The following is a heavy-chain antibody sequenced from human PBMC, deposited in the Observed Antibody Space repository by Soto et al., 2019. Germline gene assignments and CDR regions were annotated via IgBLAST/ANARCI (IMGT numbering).Heavy chain of an antibody. D-gene: IGHD2-2*01. CDR2: ISGSGGST. CDR1: GFTFSSYA. Sequence: GGSLRLSCAASGFTFSSYAMSWVRQAPGKGLEWVSAISGSGGSTYYADSVKGRFTISRDNSKNTLYLQMNSLRAEDTAVYYCAKYGQNTYNCSSTSCYDVYYYYYMDVWGKGTTVTVSS. V-gene: IGHV3-23*01. J-gene: IGHJ6*03. CDR3: AKYGQNTYNCSSTSCYDVYYYYYMDV.